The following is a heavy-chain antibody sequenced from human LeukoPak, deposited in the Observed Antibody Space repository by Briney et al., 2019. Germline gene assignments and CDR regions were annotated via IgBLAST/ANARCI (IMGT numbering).Heavy chain of an antibody. V-gene: IGHV1-2*02. D-gene: IGHD2-2*01. CDR3: ARYKYHFGC. J-gene: IGHJ4*02. CDR2: INPNSGGT. CDR1: GYTFTGYY. Sequence: GASVKVSCKASGYTFTGYYMHWVRQAPGQGLEWMGWINPNSGGTNYAQKFQGRVTMTRDTSISTAYLDLSALRSDDTAVYYCARYKYHFGCWGQGSLVAVSS.